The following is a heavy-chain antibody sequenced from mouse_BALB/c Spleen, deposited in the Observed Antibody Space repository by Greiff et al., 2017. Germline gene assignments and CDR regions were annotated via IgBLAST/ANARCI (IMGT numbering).Heavy chain of an antibody. Sequence: VQLQQSGPGLVAPSQSLSITCTVSGFSLTSYGVHWVRQPPGKGLEWLGVIWAGGSTNYNSALMSRLSISKDNSKSQVFLKMNSLQTDDTAMYYCARGLTGTDYAMDYWGQGTSVTVSS. CDR2: IWAGGST. V-gene: IGHV2-9*02. D-gene: IGHD4-1*01. CDR1: GFSLTSYG. CDR3: ARGLTGTDYAMDY. J-gene: IGHJ4*01.